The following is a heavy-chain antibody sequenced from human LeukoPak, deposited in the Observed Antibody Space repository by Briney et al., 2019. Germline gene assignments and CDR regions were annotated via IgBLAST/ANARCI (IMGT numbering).Heavy chain of an antibody. CDR3: ARGYYDFPF. D-gene: IGHD3-3*01. V-gene: IGHV1-46*01. Sequence: ASVKVSCKASGYSFTSYYMQWVRQPPGQGLEWMGIINPIGGSTTYAQNFQGRVTMTRDTSTSTVYMDLTSLRSEDTAVYYCARGYYDFPFWGPGTLVTVSS. CDR1: GYSFTSYY. J-gene: IGHJ4*02. CDR2: INPIGGST.